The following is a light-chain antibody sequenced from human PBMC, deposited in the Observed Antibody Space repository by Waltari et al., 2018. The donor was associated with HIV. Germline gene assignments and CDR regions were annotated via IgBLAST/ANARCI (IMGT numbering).Light chain of an antibody. V-gene: IGLV1-44*01. CDR2: SNN. Sequence: QSVLTQPPSASGTPGQRVTISCSGSSSNIGSNPINWYRQLPGTAPKLLIYSNNQGPSGVPYLFSGSKSGTAASLAISGRQSEDEADYYCAAWDDSLHGYVFGTGTKVTVV. J-gene: IGLJ1*01. CDR1: SSNIGSNP. CDR3: AAWDDSLHGYV.